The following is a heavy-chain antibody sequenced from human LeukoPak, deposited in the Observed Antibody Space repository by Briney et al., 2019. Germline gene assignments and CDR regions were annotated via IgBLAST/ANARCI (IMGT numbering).Heavy chain of an antibody. V-gene: IGHV3-30*02. CDR2: IRYDGSNK. CDR3: AKLHSSSWYNDAFDI. Sequence: GGSLRLSCAASGFTFSGYGMHWVRQAPGKGLEWVAFIRYDGSNKYYADSVKGRFTISRDNSKNTLYLQMNSLRAEDTAVYYCAKLHSSSWYNDAFDIWGQGTMVTVSS. J-gene: IGHJ3*02. CDR1: GFTFSGYG. D-gene: IGHD6-13*01.